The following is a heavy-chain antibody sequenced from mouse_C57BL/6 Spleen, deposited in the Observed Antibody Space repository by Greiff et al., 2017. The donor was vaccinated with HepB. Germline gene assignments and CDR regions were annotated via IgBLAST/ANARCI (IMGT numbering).Heavy chain of an antibody. CDR3: ARSRIYYYGSSYYWYFDV. D-gene: IGHD1-1*01. CDR1: GYSFTGYY. J-gene: IGHJ1*03. Sequence: VQLKQSGPELVKPGASVKISCKASGYSFTGYYMNWVKQSPEKSLEWIGEINPSTGGTTYNQKFKAKATLTVDKSSSTAYMQLKSLTSEDSAVYYCARSRIYYYGSSYYWYFDVWGTGTTVTVSS. V-gene: IGHV1-42*01. CDR2: INPSTGGT.